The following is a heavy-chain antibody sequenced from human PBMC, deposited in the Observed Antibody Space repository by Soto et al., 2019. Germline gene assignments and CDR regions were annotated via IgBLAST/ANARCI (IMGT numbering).Heavy chain of an antibody. D-gene: IGHD2-21*01. CDR2: INAGNGNT. J-gene: IGHJ4*02. CDR1: GYTFTSYV. CDR3: ARGGEPIDY. V-gene: IGHV1-3*01. Sequence: QVQVVKPGAEGKKLGASVKVSCKAPGYTFTSYVMHWVRKAPGQGLEWMGWINAGNGNTKHSQKFQGRVTITRDTSASTAYMELSSLRPEDTAVYYCARGGEPIDYWGQGTLGTVSS.